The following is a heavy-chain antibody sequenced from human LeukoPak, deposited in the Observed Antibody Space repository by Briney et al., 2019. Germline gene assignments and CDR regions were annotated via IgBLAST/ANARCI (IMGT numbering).Heavy chain of an antibody. J-gene: IGHJ3*02. Sequence: GGSLRLSCAASGFTFSSYWMSWVRQAPGKGLEWVASIKQDGSEKYYVDSVKGRFTISRDNAKNSLYLQMNSLRAEDTAVYYCASGYCSGGSCSTVSDAFDIWGQGTMVTVSS. CDR1: GFTFSSYW. CDR2: IKQDGSEK. CDR3: ASGYCSGGSCSTVSDAFDI. D-gene: IGHD2-15*01. V-gene: IGHV3-7*01.